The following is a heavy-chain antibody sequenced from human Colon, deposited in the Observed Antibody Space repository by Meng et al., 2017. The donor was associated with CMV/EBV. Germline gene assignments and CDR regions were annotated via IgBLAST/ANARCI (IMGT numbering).Heavy chain of an antibody. V-gene: IGHV3-66*02. J-gene: IGHJ4*02. D-gene: IGHD2-8*01. CDR3: ARGRRYCPNSRCYFFDH. Sequence: GGSLRLSCAGSGLTLSSMYMHWVRQAPGKGLEWVSAFYSGNTTDYADSLKGRFTVSRDNSKNTLYLQMNSLRPEDTAIYYCARGRRYCPNSRCYFFDHWGQGTLVTVSS. CDR1: GLTLSSMY. CDR2: FYSGNTT.